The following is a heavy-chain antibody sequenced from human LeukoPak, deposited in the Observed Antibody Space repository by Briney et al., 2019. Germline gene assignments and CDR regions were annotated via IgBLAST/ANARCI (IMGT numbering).Heavy chain of an antibody. Sequence: PRGSLRLSCAASGFTFSSYSMNWVRQAPGKGVGWVSSINSDSSIMYYAESVKGRFTISRDNARNSLYLQVNSLRAEDTAVYYCIRDLFDDYSLDYWGGGALLTVSS. V-gene: IGHV3-21*01. J-gene: IGHJ4*02. CDR3: IRDLFDDYSLDY. CDR2: INSDSSIM. CDR1: GFTFSSYS. D-gene: IGHD4-11*01.